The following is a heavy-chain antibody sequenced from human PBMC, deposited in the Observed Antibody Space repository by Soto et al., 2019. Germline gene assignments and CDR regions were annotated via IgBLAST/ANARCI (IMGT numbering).Heavy chain of an antibody. V-gene: IGHV3-7*01. CDR3: VRSFSFDWLLFTLDY. CDR2: IKEDGGEE. D-gene: IGHD3-9*01. Sequence: QLVDSGGGLVQPGGSLRLSCATSGFTFNTYWMTWVRQAPGKGLEWVANIKEDGGEENYVASVKGRFTISRDNGKKSLLLQMNRLRREDSAIYYCVRSFSFDWLLFTLDYWGQGTLVSVSS. J-gene: IGHJ4*02. CDR1: GFTFNTYW.